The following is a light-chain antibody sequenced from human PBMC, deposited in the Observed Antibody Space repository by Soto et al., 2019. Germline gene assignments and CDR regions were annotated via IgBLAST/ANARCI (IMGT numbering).Light chain of an antibody. V-gene: IGKV1-12*01. CDR2: AAS. CDR3: QQANSFPWT. CDR1: QGITSW. Sequence: DIQMTQSPSSGAACAGDRVTISCRASQGITSWLAWYQQKPGKAPKLLIYAASTLQSGVPSRFSGSGSGTDFTLTISNLQPEDFATYYCQQANSFPWTFGQGTKVDIK. J-gene: IGKJ1*01.